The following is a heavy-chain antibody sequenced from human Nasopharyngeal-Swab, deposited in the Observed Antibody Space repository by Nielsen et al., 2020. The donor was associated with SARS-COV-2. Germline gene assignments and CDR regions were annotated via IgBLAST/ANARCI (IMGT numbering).Heavy chain of an antibody. D-gene: IGHD2-15*01. CDR1: GGTFSSYA. Sequence: SCKASGGTFSSYAMHWVRQAPGKGLEWVAVISYDGSNKYYADSVKGRFTISRDNSKNTLYLQMNSLRAEDTAVYYCARERVAWIVVVVAGREFDPWGQGTLVTVSS. CDR2: ISYDGSNK. V-gene: IGHV3-30-3*01. CDR3: ARERVAWIVVVVAGREFDP. J-gene: IGHJ5*02.